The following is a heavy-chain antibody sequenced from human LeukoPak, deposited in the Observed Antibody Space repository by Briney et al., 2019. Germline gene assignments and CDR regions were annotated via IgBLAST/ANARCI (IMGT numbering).Heavy chain of an antibody. CDR2: IYHSGST. CDR3: ARQKRGGLLWFGELRYYFDY. D-gene: IGHD3-10*01. CDR1: GYSITNGYY. J-gene: IGHJ4*02. Sequence: SETLSLTCTVSGYSITNGYYWGWIRQPPGKGLEWIGSIYHSGSTNYNPSLKSRVTISVDTSKNQFSLKLSSVTAADTAVYYCARQKRGGLLWFGELRYYFDYWGQGTLVTVSS. V-gene: IGHV4-38-2*02.